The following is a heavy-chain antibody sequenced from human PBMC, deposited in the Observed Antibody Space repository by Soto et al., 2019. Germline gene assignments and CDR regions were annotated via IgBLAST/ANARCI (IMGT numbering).Heavy chain of an antibody. D-gene: IGHD5-18*01. J-gene: IGHJ4*02. CDR3: ARALPRSSGYSYGALDY. V-gene: IGHV1-46*01. CDR2: FNPSGGST. Sequence: ASVKVSCKASGYTFTNYYMHWVRQAPGQGLEWMGIFNPSGGSTTYAQKFQGRVTMTRDTSTSTVYMELSSLRSDDTAVYYCARALPRSSGYSYGALDYWGQGXLVTVSS. CDR1: GYTFTNYY.